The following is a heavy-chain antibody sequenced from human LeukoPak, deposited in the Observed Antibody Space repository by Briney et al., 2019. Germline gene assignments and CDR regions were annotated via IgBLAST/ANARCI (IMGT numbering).Heavy chain of an antibody. CDR1: GFTFRSYG. CDR3: AKDRGSGWYRDLDY. Sequence: GGSLRLSCAASGFTFRSYGMHWVRQAPGKGLEWVAVISYDGSSKYYADSVKGRFTISRDNSKSTLYLQVNSLRAEDMALYYCAKDRGSGWYRDLDYWGQGTLVTVSS. CDR2: ISYDGSSK. J-gene: IGHJ4*02. V-gene: IGHV3-30*18. D-gene: IGHD6-19*01.